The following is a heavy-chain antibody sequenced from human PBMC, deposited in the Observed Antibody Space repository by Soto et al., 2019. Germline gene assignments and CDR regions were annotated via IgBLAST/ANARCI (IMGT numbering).Heavy chain of an antibody. V-gene: IGHV3-30*18. Sequence: PGGSLRLSCAASGFTLSSSGMHWVRQAPGKGLEWVAVISYDGSNKFYADSVKGRFTISRDNFRNPLYLQMNSLRAEDTAVYYCAKEFHSWNYFDYWGQGTLVTVSS. D-gene: IGHD1-20*01. CDR3: AKEFHSWNYFDY. CDR1: GFTLSSSG. CDR2: ISYDGSNK. J-gene: IGHJ4*02.